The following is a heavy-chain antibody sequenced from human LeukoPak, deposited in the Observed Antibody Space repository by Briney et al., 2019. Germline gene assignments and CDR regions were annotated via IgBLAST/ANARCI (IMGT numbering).Heavy chain of an antibody. J-gene: IGHJ3*02. V-gene: IGHV4-61*02. CDR3: ARDLLHRGYAFDI. CDR2: IYSSGST. D-gene: IGHD5-12*01. CDR1: GGSISSGTYY. Sequence: SETLSLTCTVSGGSISSGTYYWGWIRQPAGKGLEWIGRIYSSGSTNYNPSLRSRVTMSVDTSRNQFSLNLTSVTAADTAIYYCARDLLHRGYAFDIWGQGTMVTVSS.